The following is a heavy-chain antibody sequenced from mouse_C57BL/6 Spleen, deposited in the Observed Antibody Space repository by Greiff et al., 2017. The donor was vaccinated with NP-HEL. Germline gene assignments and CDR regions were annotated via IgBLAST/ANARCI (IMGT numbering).Heavy chain of an antibody. CDR3: ARMAARATYDAMDD. V-gene: IGHV1-61*01. J-gene: IGHJ4*01. CDR2: IYPSDSET. Sequence: VQLQQPGAELVRPGSSVKLSCKASGYTFTSYWMDWVKQRPGQGLEWIGNIYPSDSETHYNPKFKDKDTLTVDKSSSTAYMQLSSLTSEDSAVYYCARMAARATYDAMDDWGKGTSVTGSS. D-gene: IGHD3-1*01. CDR1: GYTFTSYW.